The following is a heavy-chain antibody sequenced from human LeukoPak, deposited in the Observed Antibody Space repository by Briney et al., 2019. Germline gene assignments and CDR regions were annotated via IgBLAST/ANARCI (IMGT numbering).Heavy chain of an antibody. CDR1: GGSFSHNY. CDR3: ARGVDSAKVGY. CDR2: IHPSGTT. D-gene: IGHD3-3*01. J-gene: IGHJ4*02. Sequence: PETLSLTCTVYGGSFSHNYWHWIRQPPGEGLEWIGEIHPSGTTTYNPSLESRVSISVDTPNNQFSLRVTSVTAADTAIYYCARGVDSAKVGYWGRGTLVTVSS. V-gene: IGHV4-34*01.